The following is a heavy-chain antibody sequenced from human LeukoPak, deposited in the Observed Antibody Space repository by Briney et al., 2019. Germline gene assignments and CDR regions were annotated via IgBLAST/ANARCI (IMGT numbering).Heavy chain of an antibody. CDR2: IRYDGSNK. CDR3: ARDRYYYGSGPDY. V-gene: IGHV3-30*02. Sequence: GGSLRLSCAASGFTFSSYGMHWVRQAPGKGLEWVAFIRYDGSNKYYADSVKGRFTISRDNSKNTLYLQTNSLRAEDTAVYYCARDRYYYGSGPDYWGQGTLVTVSS. CDR1: GFTFSSYG. D-gene: IGHD3-10*01. J-gene: IGHJ4*02.